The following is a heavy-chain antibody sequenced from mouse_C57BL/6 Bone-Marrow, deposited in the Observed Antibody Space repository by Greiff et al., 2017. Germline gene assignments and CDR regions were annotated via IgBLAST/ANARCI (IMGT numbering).Heavy chain of an antibody. CDR1: GFSFTSYG. CDR3: AVYGNYPWYFCY. Sequence: QVHVKQSGPGLVQPSQTLSITCTVSGFSFTSYGVHWVRQSPGKGLEWLGVIGSGGSTDYNAAIISRLSISKDNSKSHVFFKMNSLQADDTAIYYCAVYGNYPWYFCYWGKGTTLTVSS. V-gene: IGHV2-2*01. CDR2: IGSGGST. D-gene: IGHD2-10*02. J-gene: IGHJ2*01.